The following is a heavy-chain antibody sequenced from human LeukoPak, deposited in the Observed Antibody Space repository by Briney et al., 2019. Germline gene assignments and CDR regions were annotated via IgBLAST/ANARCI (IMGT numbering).Heavy chain of an antibody. CDR2: IYTSGST. V-gene: IGHV4-4*07. Sequence: SETLSLTCTVSGGSISSYYWSWIRQPAGKGLEWIGRIYTSGSTNYNPSLKSRATMSVDTSKNQFSLKLSSVTAADTAVYYCARDLVEDYVWGSYRYSCWFDPWGQGTLVTVSS. J-gene: IGHJ5*02. D-gene: IGHD3-16*02. CDR3: ARDLVEDYVWGSYRYSCWFDP. CDR1: GGSISSYY.